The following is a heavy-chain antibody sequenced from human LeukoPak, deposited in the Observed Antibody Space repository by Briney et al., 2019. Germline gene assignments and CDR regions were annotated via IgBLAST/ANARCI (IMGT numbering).Heavy chain of an antibody. V-gene: IGHV3-23*01. Sequence: GGSLRLSCAASGFTFSSNAISWVRQAPGKGLEWVSAISGSGGSTYYADSVKGRFTIPRDNSKNTLYLQMNSLRAEDTAVYYCAKDFSQWLEYFDYWGQGTLVTVSS. CDR3: AKDFSQWLEYFDY. J-gene: IGHJ4*02. CDR1: GFTFSSNA. CDR2: ISGSGGST. D-gene: IGHD6-19*01.